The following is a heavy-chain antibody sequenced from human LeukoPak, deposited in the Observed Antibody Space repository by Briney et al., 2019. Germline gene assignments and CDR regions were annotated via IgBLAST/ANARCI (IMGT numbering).Heavy chain of an antibody. CDR2: IYYSGST. Sequence: SETLSLTCTVADGSISSGDYYWSWMRQPPGKGLEWIGYIYYSGSTYYNPSLKSRVTISVDTSKNQFSLKLSSVTAADTAVYYCARVVVAATAFDNWGQGTLVTVSS. CDR1: DGSISSGDYY. CDR3: ARVVVAATAFDN. J-gene: IGHJ4*02. D-gene: IGHD2-15*01. V-gene: IGHV4-30-4*01.